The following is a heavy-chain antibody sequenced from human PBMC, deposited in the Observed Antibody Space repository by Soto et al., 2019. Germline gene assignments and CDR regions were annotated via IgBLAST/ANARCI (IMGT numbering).Heavy chain of an antibody. CDR1: GDSISSYY. CDR2: IYTSGST. Sequence: LSLTCTVSGDSISSYYWSWIRQPAGEGLEWIGRIYTSGSTNYNPSLKSRVTMSVDTSKNQFSLKLSSVTAADTAVYYCARSGYYYDRNNYSSNDYWGQGTLVTVSS. CDR3: ARSGYYYDRNNYSSNDY. V-gene: IGHV4-4*07. J-gene: IGHJ4*02. D-gene: IGHD3-22*01.